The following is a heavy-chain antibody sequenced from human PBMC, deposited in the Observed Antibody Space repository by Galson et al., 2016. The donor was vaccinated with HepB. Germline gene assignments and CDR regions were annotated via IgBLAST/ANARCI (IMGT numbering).Heavy chain of an antibody. CDR3: ARVRGRRGPAALDY. V-gene: IGHV3-30*04. J-gene: IGHJ4*02. CDR2: ISFDESNK. D-gene: IGHD2-2*01. Sequence: SLRLSCAASGFSFRRHEMNWARQAPGKGLEWVAVISFDESNKYYADSVKGRFTISRDNSKNTLYLQMNSLRAEDTAMYYCARVRGRRGPAALDYWGQGTLVTVSS. CDR1: GFSFRRHE.